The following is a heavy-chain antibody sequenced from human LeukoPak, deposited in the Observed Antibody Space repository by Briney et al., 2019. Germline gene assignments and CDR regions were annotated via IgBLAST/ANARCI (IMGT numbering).Heavy chain of an antibody. D-gene: IGHD3-22*01. CDR3: ARDFGSSGYYPHPFDY. Sequence: PGGSLRLSCAASGFTFSSYAMSWVRQAPGKGLEWVSAISGSGGSTYYADSVKGRFTISRDNSKNTPYLQMNSLRAEDTAVYYCARDFGSSGYYPHPFDYWGQGTLVTVSS. CDR1: GFTFSSYA. V-gene: IGHV3-23*01. J-gene: IGHJ4*02. CDR2: ISGSGGST.